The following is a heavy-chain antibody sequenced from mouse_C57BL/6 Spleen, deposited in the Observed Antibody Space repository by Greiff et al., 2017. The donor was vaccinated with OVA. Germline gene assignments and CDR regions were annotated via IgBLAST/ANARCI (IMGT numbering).Heavy chain of an antibody. J-gene: IGHJ3*01. CDR3: ARGGYDYQFAY. Sequence: EVQLQQSGPGMVKPSQSLSLTCTVTGYSITSGYDWHWIRHFPGNKLEWMGYISYSGSTNYNPSLKSRISITHDTSKNHFFLKLNSVTTEDTATYYCARGGYDYQFAYWGQGTLVTVSA. CDR2: ISYSGST. D-gene: IGHD2-4*01. V-gene: IGHV3-1*01. CDR1: GYSITSGYD.